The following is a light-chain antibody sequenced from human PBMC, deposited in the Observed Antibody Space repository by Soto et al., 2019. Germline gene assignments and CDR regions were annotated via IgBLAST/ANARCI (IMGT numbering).Light chain of an antibody. CDR3: QQCNASPIT. CDR1: QSVDND. Sequence: EIVMTQSPSTLSVSPGDRATLPCRASQSVDNDLAWYQQKPGKPPRLLIYDASTRPTGIPSRFSGSESGTEFTLTISSLLSEDFATYSCQQCNASPITFGEGTQLEIK. V-gene: IGKV3D-15*01. J-gene: IGKJ5*01. CDR2: DAS.